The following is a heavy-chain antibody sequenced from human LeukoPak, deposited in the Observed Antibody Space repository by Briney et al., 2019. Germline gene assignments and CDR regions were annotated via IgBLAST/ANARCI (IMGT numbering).Heavy chain of an antibody. CDR1: GGSISSYY. CDR3: ARDSSSRYYNWFDP. Sequence: SETLSLTCTVSGGSISSYYWSWIRHPPGKGLEWIGYIYYSGSTNYNPSLKSRVTISVDTSKNQFSLKLGSVTAADTAVYYCARDSSSRYYNWFDPWGQGTLVTVSS. V-gene: IGHV4-59*01. J-gene: IGHJ5*02. D-gene: IGHD6-6*01. CDR2: IYYSGST.